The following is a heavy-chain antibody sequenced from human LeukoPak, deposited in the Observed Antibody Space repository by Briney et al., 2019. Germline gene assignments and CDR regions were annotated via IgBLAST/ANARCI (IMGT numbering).Heavy chain of an antibody. D-gene: IGHD2-21*01. J-gene: IGHJ4*02. Sequence: PGGSLRLSCAASGFTFDDYAMHWVRQAPGKGLEWVSGISWNSGSIGYADSVKGRFTISRDNAKNSLYLQMNSLRAEDTAVYYCALLGAQSIDYFDYWGQGTLVTVSS. V-gene: IGHV3-9*01. CDR3: ALLGAQSIDYFDY. CDR1: GFTFDDYA. CDR2: ISWNSGSI.